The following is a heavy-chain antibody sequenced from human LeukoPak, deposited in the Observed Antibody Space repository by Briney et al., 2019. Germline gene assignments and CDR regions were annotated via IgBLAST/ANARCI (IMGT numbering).Heavy chain of an antibody. J-gene: IGHJ5*02. D-gene: IGHD2-2*01. Sequence: PGGSLRLSCAASGFTFSSYSMNWVRQAPGKGLEWVSYISSSSSTIYYADSAKGRFTISRDNAKNSLYLQMNSLRAEDTAVYYCAREAEYPYNWFDPWGQGTLVTVSS. CDR2: ISSSSSTI. CDR1: GFTFSSYS. V-gene: IGHV3-48*01. CDR3: AREAEYPYNWFDP.